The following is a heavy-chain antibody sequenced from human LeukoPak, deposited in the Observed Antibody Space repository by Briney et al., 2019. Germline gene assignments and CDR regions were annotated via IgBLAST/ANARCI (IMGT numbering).Heavy chain of an antibody. CDR1: GCTSGSPA. CDR2: VSDTGGST. V-gene: IGHV3-23*01. CDR3: ARGWLNC. Sequence: GGSLRLSCAVSGCTSGSPATSWVRQAPGKGLEWVSGVSDTGGSTYYADSVMGRFTISRDNSRLYLQMHSLRAEDTAGYYCARGWLNCWGRGILVTVSS. D-gene: IGHD3-16*01. J-gene: IGHJ4*02.